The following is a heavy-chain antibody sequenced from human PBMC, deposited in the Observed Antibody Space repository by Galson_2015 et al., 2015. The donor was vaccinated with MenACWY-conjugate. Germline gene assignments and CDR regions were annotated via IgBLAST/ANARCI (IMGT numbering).Heavy chain of an antibody. CDR3: AKERRIMTVAAPSDGFDM. CDR1: GFTFSSYA. Sequence: SLRLSCAASGFTFSSYAMTWVRQAPGKGLEWVLSISASGASTFYADSVKGRFTISRDNSKDTLFLQMNSLSVDDTAVYYCAKERRIMTVAAPSDGFDMWGQGTMVTVSS. D-gene: IGHD6-19*01. J-gene: IGHJ3*02. CDR2: ISASGAST. V-gene: IGHV3-23*01.